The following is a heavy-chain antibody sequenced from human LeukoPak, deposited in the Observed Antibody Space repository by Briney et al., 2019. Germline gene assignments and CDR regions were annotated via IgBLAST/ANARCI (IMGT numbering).Heavy chain of an antibody. J-gene: IGHJ4*02. D-gene: IGHD2-15*01. V-gene: IGHV3-9*01. CDR2: LSWNSKSI. Sequence: PGRSLRLSCAASGFNFDDYAMHWVRQAPGKGLEWVSGLSWNSKSIGYADSVKGRFTIFRDTAKKSLYLEMNSLRREDTALYYWEKGMGVVGGGVFDYWGQGTLVIVSS. CDR3: EKGMGVVGGGVFDY. CDR1: GFNFDDYA.